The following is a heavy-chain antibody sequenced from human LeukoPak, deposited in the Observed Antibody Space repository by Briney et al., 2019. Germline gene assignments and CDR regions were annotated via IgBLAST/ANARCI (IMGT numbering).Heavy chain of an antibody. V-gene: IGHV4-34*01. D-gene: IGHD5/OR15-5a*01. CDR3: ARGPEVSGPEDY. CDR1: GGSFSGYY. CDR2: ISHSGST. Sequence: PSETLSLTCAVYGGSFSGYYWNWIRRPPGKGLEWIGEISHSGSTNYTLSLKSRVTISVDTSKNQFSLKVSSVTDADTAVYYCARGPEVSGPEDYWGQGTLVTVSS. J-gene: IGHJ4*02.